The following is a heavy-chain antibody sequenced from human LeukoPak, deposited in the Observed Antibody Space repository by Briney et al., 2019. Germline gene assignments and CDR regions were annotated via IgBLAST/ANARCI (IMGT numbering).Heavy chain of an antibody. CDR3: AREEPVAATGPDY. CDR2: INPNSGGT. J-gene: IGHJ4*02. CDR1: GYTFTGYY. Sequence: ASVKVSCKASGYTFTGYYMHWVRQAPGQGLGWMGWINPNSGGTNYAQRFQGRVTMTRDTSISTAYMELSRLRSDDTAVYYCAREEPVAATGPDYWGQGTLVTVSS. D-gene: IGHD6-19*01. V-gene: IGHV1-2*02.